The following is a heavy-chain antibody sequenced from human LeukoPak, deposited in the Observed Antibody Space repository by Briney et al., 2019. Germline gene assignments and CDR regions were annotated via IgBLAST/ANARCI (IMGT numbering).Heavy chain of an antibody. V-gene: IGHV3-21*01. D-gene: IGHD6-19*01. Sequence: GGSLRLSCAASGFTFSSYSMNWVRQAPGKGLEWVSSISSSSSYIYYADSVKGRFTISRDNAKNSLYLQMNSLRAEDTAVYYCARIRIAVAGVFDYWGQGTLVTVSS. J-gene: IGHJ4*02. CDR2: ISSSSSYI. CDR3: ARIRIAVAGVFDY. CDR1: GFTFSSYS.